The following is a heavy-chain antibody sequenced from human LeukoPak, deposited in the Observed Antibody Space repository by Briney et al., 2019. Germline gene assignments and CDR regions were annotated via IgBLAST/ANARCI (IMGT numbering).Heavy chain of an antibody. J-gene: IGHJ4*02. CDR2: ISHDGSNK. Sequence: GRSLRLSCAASGFTFSSYGMHWVRQAPGKGLEWVAVISHDGSNKYYADSVKGRFTISRDNSKNTLYLQMNSLRAEDTAVYYCAKATGYSYGLYFDYWGQGTLVTVSS. V-gene: IGHV3-30*18. CDR1: GFTFSSYG. D-gene: IGHD5-18*01. CDR3: AKATGYSYGLYFDY.